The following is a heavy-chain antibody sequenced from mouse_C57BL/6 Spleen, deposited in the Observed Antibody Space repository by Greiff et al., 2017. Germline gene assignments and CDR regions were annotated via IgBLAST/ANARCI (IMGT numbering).Heavy chain of an antibody. Sequence: EVMLVESGGGLVKPGGSLKLSCAASGFTFSDYGMHWVRQAPEKGLEWVAYISSGSSTIYYADTVKGRFTISRDNAKNTLFLQMTSLRSEDTAMYYCARGPDYYGSSYYAMDYWGQGTSVTVSS. V-gene: IGHV5-17*01. CDR2: ISSGSSTI. J-gene: IGHJ4*01. D-gene: IGHD1-1*01. CDR3: ARGPDYYGSSYYAMDY. CDR1: GFTFSDYG.